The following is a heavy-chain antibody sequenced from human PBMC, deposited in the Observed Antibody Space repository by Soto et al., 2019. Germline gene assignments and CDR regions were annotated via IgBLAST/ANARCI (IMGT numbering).Heavy chain of an antibody. V-gene: IGHV4-59*13. CDR3: ARGVSDYWSGYYAGSGLDV. CDR1: GDSMSPFY. Sequence: SETLSLTCTVSGDSMSPFYWNWIRQSPGKGLEWIGYIYYSGNTNYNPSLKSRVAISVDTSKNQFYLKLSSVTAADTAVYYCARGVSDYWSGYYAGSGLDVWGQGTTVTVSS. J-gene: IGHJ6*02. D-gene: IGHD3-3*01. CDR2: IYYSGNT.